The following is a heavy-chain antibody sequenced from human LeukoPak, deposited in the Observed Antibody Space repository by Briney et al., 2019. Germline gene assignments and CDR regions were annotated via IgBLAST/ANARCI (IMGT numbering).Heavy chain of an antibody. CDR2: INHSGST. D-gene: IGHD2-2*01. V-gene: IGHV4-34*01. CDR1: GGSFSGYY. CDR3: ARDRPIVVVPEQAWFDP. J-gene: IGHJ5*02. Sequence: SETLSLTCAVYGGSFSGYYWSWIRQPPGKGLEWIGEINHSGSTNYNPSLKSRVTISVDTSKNQFSLKLSSVTAADTAVYYCARDRPIVVVPEQAWFDPWGQGTLVTVSS.